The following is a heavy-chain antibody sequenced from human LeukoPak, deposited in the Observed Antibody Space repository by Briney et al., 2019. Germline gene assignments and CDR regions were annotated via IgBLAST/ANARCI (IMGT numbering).Heavy chain of an antibody. Sequence: RRASVKVSCKVSGYTLTELSMHWVRQAPGKGLEWMGGFDPEDGETIYAQKFQARVTMTEDTSTDTAYMELSSLRSEDTAVYYCATGVDSGYVVDYHSVMDVWGQGTTVTVSS. J-gene: IGHJ6*02. CDR1: GYTLTELS. D-gene: IGHD5-12*01. V-gene: IGHV1-24*01. CDR3: ATGVDSGYVVDYHSVMDV. CDR2: FDPEDGET.